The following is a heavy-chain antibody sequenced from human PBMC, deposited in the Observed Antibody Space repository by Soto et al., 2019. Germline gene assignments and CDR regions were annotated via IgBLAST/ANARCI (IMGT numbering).Heavy chain of an antibody. CDR1: GDTFTSYD. V-gene: IGHV1-8*01. CDR2: MNPNIGNT. J-gene: IGHJ5*02. CDR3: ARGGIALVPADPT. D-gene: IGHD2-2*01. Sequence: QVQLVQSGAEVKKPGASLKVFFKAAGDTFTSYDINWVRHATGQGLEWMGWMNPNIGNTGYAQKFHGRVTMTRNTSISTAYMELSSLRSEDTAVYYCARGGIALVPADPTWGQGTLVTVSS.